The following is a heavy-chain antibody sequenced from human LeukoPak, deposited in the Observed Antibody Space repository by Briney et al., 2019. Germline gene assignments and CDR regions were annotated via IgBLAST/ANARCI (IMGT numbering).Heavy chain of an antibody. Sequence: GGSLRLSCAASGFAFSRSWMTWIRQAPGKGLEFVANIKEDGGRENFASSVKGRFTISRDNAKDSLYLQMNNLRVEDTAVYYCARDGGYSAFDYWGQGALVTVSS. CDR3: ARDGGYSAFDY. D-gene: IGHD1-26*01. CDR1: GFAFSRSW. CDR2: IKEDGGRE. V-gene: IGHV3-7*01. J-gene: IGHJ4*02.